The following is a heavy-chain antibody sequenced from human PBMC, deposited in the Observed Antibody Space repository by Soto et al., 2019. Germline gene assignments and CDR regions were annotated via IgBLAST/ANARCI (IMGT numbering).Heavy chain of an antibody. CDR3: ARHNGNHHRMDV. J-gene: IGHJ6*02. CDR1: GGSISSYY. CDR2: IYYSGST. D-gene: IGHD2-8*01. Sequence: QVQLQESGPGLVKPAETLSLTCTVSGGSISSYYWSWIRQPPGKGLEWIGYIYYSGSTNYNPSLTRRVTISVATSTHQFSLKLRSVTSADTAVYYFARHNGNHHRMDVWGQGTTVTVSS. V-gene: IGHV4-59*08.